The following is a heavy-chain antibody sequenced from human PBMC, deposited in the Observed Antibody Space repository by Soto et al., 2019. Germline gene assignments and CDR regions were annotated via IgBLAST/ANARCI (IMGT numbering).Heavy chain of an antibody. Sequence: LRETLSLTCSVSGGSIISSNWWSLVRQPPGKGLEWIGEIYHSGSTNYNPSLKSRVTISVDKSKNQFSLKLSSVTAADTAVYYCARVVRITIFGVVTPQGNNWFDPWGQGTLVTVSS. V-gene: IGHV4-4*03. D-gene: IGHD3-3*01. CDR3: ARVVRITIFGVVTPQGNNWFDP. CDR2: IYHSGST. CDR1: GGSIISSNW. J-gene: IGHJ5*02.